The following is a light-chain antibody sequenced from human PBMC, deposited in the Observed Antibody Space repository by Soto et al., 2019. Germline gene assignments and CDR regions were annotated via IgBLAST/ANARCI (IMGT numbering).Light chain of an antibody. CDR3: AEWDDSLSVYV. Sequence: QSVLTQPPSASGTPGQRVTISCSGSISNIGSNPVYWHQQLPGTAPNLLIFRNNHRPSGVPDRFSDAKSGTSASLAISGLRSEDDDDYYCAEWDDSLSVYVFGTGTKLTVL. CDR2: RNN. V-gene: IGLV1-47*01. CDR1: ISNIGSNP. J-gene: IGLJ1*01.